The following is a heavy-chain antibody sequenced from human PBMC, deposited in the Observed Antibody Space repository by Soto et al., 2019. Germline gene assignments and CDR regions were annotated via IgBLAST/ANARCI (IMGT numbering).Heavy chain of an antibody. J-gene: IGHJ5*02. Sequence: PSETLSLTCTVSGGSISSGGYYWSWIRQHPGKGLEWIGYIYYSGSTYYNPSLRSRVTISVDTSKNQFSLKLSSVTAADTAVYYCARVLAGALNCSGGSCYSDNWFDPWGQGTLVTVSS. CDR1: GGSISSGGYY. D-gene: IGHD2-15*01. V-gene: IGHV4-31*03. CDR2: IYYSGST. CDR3: ARVLAGALNCSGGSCYSDNWFDP.